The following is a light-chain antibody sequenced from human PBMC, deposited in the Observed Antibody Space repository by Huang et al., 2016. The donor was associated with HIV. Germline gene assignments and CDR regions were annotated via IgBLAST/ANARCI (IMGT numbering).Light chain of an antibody. CDR1: QSISSR. Sequence: DIQMTQSPSTLSASVGDRVTITCRASQSISSRLAWYQQKPGKAPKLLIYDASNLESGVPSRFSGSGSGTEFTLTISSLQPDNFATYYCQQYSTYPWTFGQGTKVEIK. V-gene: IGKV1-5*01. J-gene: IGKJ1*01. CDR3: QQYSTYPWT. CDR2: DAS.